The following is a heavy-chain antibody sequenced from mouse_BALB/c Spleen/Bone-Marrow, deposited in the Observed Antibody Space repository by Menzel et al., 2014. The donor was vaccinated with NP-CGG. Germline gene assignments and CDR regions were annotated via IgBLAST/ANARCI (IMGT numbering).Heavy chain of an antibody. D-gene: IGHD4-1*01. V-gene: IGHV5-17*02. J-gene: IGHJ2*01. Sequence: EVMLVESGGGLVQPGGSRKLSCAASGFTFSSFGMHWVRQAPEKGLELVAYISSGSSTIYYADTVKGRFTISRDNPKNTLFLQMTSLRSEDTAMYYCATGTRDYWGQGTTLTVSS. CDR1: GFTFSSFG. CDR3: ATGTRDY. CDR2: ISSGSSTI.